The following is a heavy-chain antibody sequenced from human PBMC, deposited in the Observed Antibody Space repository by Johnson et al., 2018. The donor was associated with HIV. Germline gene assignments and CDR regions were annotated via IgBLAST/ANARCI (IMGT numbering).Heavy chain of an antibody. V-gene: IGHV3-66*01. Sequence: VKLVESGGGLVQPGGSLTLSCAASGFTVSNNYMTWVRQAPERGLEWLSVIHRGGSTAYADSVKGRFTISRDNAKNSLYLQMNSLRAEDTAVYYCARGLGVWGSYFGGTGDAFDIWGQGTMVTVSS. CDR3: ARGLGVWGSYFGGTGDAFDI. CDR1: GFTVSNNY. J-gene: IGHJ3*02. D-gene: IGHD3-16*01. CDR2: IHRGGST.